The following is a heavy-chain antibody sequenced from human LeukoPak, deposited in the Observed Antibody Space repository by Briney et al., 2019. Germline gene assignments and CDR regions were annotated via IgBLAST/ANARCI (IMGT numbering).Heavy chain of an antibody. J-gene: IGHJ4*02. D-gene: IGHD2-2*01. CDR1: GFTFSSYG. Sequence: PWGSLRPSCAASGFTFSSYGMHWVRQAPGKGLEWVAFIRYDGSNKYYADSVKGRFTISRDNSKNTLYLQMNSLRAEDTAVYYCAKGTIVVVPAAIRLFDYWGQGTLVTVSS. CDR3: AKGTIVVVPAAIRLFDY. CDR2: IRYDGSNK. V-gene: IGHV3-30*02.